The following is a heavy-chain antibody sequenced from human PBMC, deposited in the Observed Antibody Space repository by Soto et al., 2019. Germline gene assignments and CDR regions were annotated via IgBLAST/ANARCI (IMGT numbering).Heavy chain of an antibody. V-gene: IGHV4-59*01. J-gene: IGHJ4*02. CDR1: GGSISSYY. D-gene: IGHD6-13*01. Sequence: QVQLQESDPGLVKPSETLSLTCTVSGGSISSYYWSWIRQPPGKGLEWIGYIYYSGSTNYNPSLKSRVTISVDTSKNQFSLKLSSVTAADTAVYYCSSSSWTSYYFDYWGQGTLVTVSS. CDR3: SSSSWTSYYFDY. CDR2: IYYSGST.